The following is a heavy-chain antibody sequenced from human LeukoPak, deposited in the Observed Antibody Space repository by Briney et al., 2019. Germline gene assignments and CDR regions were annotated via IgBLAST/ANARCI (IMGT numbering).Heavy chain of an antibody. CDR3: ARDWGVSARPGYMDV. J-gene: IGHJ6*03. V-gene: IGHV4-4*02. CDR2: IYHSGST. Sequence: SETLSLTCAVSGGSISSSNWWSWVRQPPGKGLEWIGEIYHSGSTNYNPSLKSRVTISVDTSKNQFSLRLSSVTAADTAVYYCARDWGVSARPGYMDVWGKGTTVTVSS. CDR1: GGSISSSNW. D-gene: IGHD6-6*01.